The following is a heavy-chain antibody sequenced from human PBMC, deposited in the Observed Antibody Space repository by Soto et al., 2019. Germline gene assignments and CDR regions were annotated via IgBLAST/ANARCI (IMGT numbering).Heavy chain of an antibody. CDR3: ARSYSNYVGDV. V-gene: IGHV4-59*08. J-gene: IGHJ6*04. Sequence: SETLSLTCTVSGGSISSYYWSWIRQPPGKGLEWIGYIYYSGSTNYNPSLKSRVTISVDTSKNQFSLKLSSVTAADTAVYYCARSYSNYVGDVWGKGTTVTVSS. CDR1: GGSISSYY. D-gene: IGHD4-4*01. CDR2: IYYSGST.